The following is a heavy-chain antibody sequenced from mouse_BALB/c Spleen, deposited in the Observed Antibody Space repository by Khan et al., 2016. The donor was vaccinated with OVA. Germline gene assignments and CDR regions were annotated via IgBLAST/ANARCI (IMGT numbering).Heavy chain of an antibody. CDR2: IHYSGST. V-gene: IGHV3-2*02. CDR3: ARVRAY. CDR1: GYSITSDYA. J-gene: IGHJ3*01. D-gene: IGHD2-14*01. Sequence: EVQLQESGPGLVKPSQSLSLTCTVTGYSITSDYAWNWIRQFPGNKLEWMGYIHYSGSTSYIPSLKSRISITRDTSKNQFFLHLNSVTSEDTATYYCARVRAYWGQGTLVTVSA.